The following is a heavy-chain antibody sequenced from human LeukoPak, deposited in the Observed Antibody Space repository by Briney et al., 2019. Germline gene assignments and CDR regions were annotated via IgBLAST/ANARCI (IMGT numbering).Heavy chain of an antibody. J-gene: IGHJ4*02. V-gene: IGHV3-23*01. D-gene: IGHD3-9*01. CDR1: GLTFSTCA. CDR2: ISGSGGST. Sequence: GGSLRLSCAASGLTFSTCAMSWVRQAPGKGLEWVSAISGSGGSTYYADSVKGRFTISRDNSKNTLYLQMNSLRAEDTAVYYCAKFGYFDWLGRGYFDYWGQGTLVTVSS. CDR3: AKFGYFDWLGRGYFDY.